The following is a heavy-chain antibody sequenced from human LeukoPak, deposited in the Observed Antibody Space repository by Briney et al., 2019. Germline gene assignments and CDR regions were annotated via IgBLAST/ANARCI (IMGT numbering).Heavy chain of an antibody. V-gene: IGHV1-69*13. Sequence: GASVKVSCKASGGTFSSYAISWVRQAPGQGLEWMGGIIPIFGTANYAQKFQGRATITADESTSTAYMELSSLRSEDTAVYYCAREKASMVRGVIITYWFDPWGQGTLVTVSS. J-gene: IGHJ5*02. CDR2: IIPIFGTA. D-gene: IGHD3-10*01. CDR1: GGTFSSYA. CDR3: AREKASMVRGVIITYWFDP.